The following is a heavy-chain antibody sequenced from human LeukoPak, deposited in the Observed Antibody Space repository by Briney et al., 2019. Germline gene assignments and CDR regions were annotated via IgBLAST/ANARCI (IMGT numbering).Heavy chain of an antibody. CDR1: GGSFSGYY. CDR3: ARDFAKRGMRSGYY. V-gene: IGHV4-34*01. CDR2: INHSGST. D-gene: IGHD3-3*01. Sequence: SETLSLTCAVYGGSFSGYYWSWIRQPPGKGLEWIGEINHSGSTNYNPSLKSRVTISVDTSKNQFSLKLSSVTAADTAVYYCARDFAKRGMRSGYYWGQGTLVTVSS. J-gene: IGHJ4*02.